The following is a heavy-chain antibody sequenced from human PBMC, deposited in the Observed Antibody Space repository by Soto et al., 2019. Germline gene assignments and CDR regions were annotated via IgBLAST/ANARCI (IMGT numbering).Heavy chain of an antibody. CDR1: GYSFTHNW. D-gene: IGHD6-6*01. Sequence: GESLKVSWQASGYSFTHNWIAWVRQKPGKGLEWLGVIYPLDSFTKYSPYFQGHVTISADKSISTAYLQWSSLKASDTAMYYCARRTPPSSSSSRYGMDVWGQGTTVTVSS. J-gene: IGHJ6*02. V-gene: IGHV5-51*01. CDR3: ARRTPPSSSSSRYGMDV. CDR2: IYPLDSFT.